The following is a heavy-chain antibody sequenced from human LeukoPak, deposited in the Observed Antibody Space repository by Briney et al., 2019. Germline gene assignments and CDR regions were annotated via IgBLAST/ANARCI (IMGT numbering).Heavy chain of an antibody. CDR2: IWYDGSNK. CDR3: ARDLRLGIPGGVFDY. Sequence: GGSLRLSCAASGFTFSSYGMHWVRQAPGKGLEWVAVIWYDGSNKYYADSVKGRFTISRDNSKNTLYLQMNSLRAEDTAVYYCARDLRLGIPGGVFDYWGQGTLVTVSS. J-gene: IGHJ4*02. V-gene: IGHV3-33*01. D-gene: IGHD3-16*01. CDR1: GFTFSSYG.